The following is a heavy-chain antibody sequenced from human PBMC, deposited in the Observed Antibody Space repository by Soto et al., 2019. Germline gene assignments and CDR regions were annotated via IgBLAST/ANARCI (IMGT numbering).Heavy chain of an antibody. D-gene: IGHD5-12*01. Sequence: QVHLQESGPGLVKPSETLSLTCDVSGVSISPYYWSWIRQPAGRGLEWIGRMYITGTTNYNPSLKSRISMSLDASKNQFSLKLSSVTAADTAVYYCARDGGYTGYEQGNPFDFWGQGTLVTVSS. CDR2: MYITGTT. J-gene: IGHJ3*01. CDR1: GVSISPYY. V-gene: IGHV4-4*07. CDR3: ARDGGYTGYEQGNPFDF.